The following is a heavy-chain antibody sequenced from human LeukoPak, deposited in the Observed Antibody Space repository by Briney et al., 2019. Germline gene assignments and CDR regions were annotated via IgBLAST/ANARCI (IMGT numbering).Heavy chain of an antibody. D-gene: IGHD6-6*01. J-gene: IGHJ5*02. Sequence: SETLSLTCAVSGGSMSSGGYSWSWIRQPPGKGLEFIGYIYHSGNTYYIPSLKSRVTISVDRSRNQLSLKLTSVTAADTAVYFCAKMSSSSNWFDPWGQGTLVTVSS. V-gene: IGHV4-30-2*01. CDR1: GGSMSSGGYS. CDR3: AKMSSSSNWFDP. CDR2: IYHSGNT.